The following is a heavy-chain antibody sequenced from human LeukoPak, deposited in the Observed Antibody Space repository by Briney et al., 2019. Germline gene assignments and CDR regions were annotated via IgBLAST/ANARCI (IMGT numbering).Heavy chain of an antibody. Sequence: SETLSLTCAVYGGSFSGYYWSWIRQPPGKGLEWIGEINHSGSTNYNPSLKSRVTISVDTSKNQFSLQLNSVTPEDTAVYYCAREGGNDYGDLEFDYWGQGTLVTVSS. V-gene: IGHV4-34*01. CDR1: GGSFSGYY. CDR2: INHSGST. D-gene: IGHD4-17*01. CDR3: AREGGNDYGDLEFDY. J-gene: IGHJ4*02.